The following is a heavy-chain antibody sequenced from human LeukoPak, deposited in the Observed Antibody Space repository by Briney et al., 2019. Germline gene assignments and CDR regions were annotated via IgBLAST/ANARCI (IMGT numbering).Heavy chain of an antibody. V-gene: IGHV1-69*04. D-gene: IGHD1-26*01. CDR2: IIPILGIA. J-gene: IGHJ6*02. Sequence: SVKVSCKASGGTFSSYAISWVRQAPGQGLEWMGRIIPILGIANYAQKFQGRVTITADKSTSTAYMELSSLRAEDTAVYYCAKWEVGAPYGMDVWGQGTTVTVSS. CDR3: AKWEVGAPYGMDV. CDR1: GGTFSSYA.